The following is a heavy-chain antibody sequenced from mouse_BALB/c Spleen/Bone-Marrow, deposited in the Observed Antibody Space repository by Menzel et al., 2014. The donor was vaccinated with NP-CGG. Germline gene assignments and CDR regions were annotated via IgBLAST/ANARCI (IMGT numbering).Heavy chain of an antibody. CDR2: IYPGNSDT. CDR1: GYSFTNYW. J-gene: IGHJ1*01. CDR3: SRLGTRYVCDFDD. V-gene: IGHV1-5*01. D-gene: IGHD2-14*01. Sequence: SGTVLARPGDSVKMSCKASGYSFTNYWLHWVKQRPGRGLEWIGAIYPGNSDTSYNPKFKGKAKLTAVTSASTDFMELCSLTNDDSAVSYYSRLGTRYVCDFDDWGAGTTVTVSS.